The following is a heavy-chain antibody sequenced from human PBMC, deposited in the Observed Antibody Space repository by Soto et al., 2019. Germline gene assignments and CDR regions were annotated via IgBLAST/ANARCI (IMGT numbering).Heavy chain of an antibody. CDR3: ARDPTSESVPGCFDY. CDR1: GFAFNLYD. V-gene: IGHV3-30-3*01. Sequence: PGGSLRLSCAASGFAFNLYDMHWVRQAPGKGLEWVSSISNDGNTKSYTDSVKGRFTISRDNSRNTLYLVMNSPNSGPEDTAVYFCARDPTSESVPGCFDYWGQGTLVTVSS. CDR2: ISNDGNTK. D-gene: IGHD6-19*01. J-gene: IGHJ4*02.